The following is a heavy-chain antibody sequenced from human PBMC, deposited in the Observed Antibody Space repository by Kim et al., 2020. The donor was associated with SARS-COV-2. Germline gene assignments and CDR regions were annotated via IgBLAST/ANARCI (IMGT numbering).Heavy chain of an antibody. CDR2: ISWNSGSI. V-gene: IGHV3-9*01. CDR1: GFTFDDYA. J-gene: IGHJ4*01. Sequence: GGSLRLSCAASGFTFDDYAMHWVRQAPGKGLEGVSGISWNSGSIGYADSVKGRFTISRDNAKNSLYLQMNSLRAEDTALYYCAKSRVRGVIITPLDYWG. D-gene: IGHD3-10*01. CDR3: AKSRVRGVIITPLDY.